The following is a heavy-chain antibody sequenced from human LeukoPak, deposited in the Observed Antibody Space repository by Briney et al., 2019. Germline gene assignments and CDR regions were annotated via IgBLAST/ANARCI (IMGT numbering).Heavy chain of an antibody. V-gene: IGHV3-11*06. D-gene: IGHD1-1*01. CDR1: RFTFSDYY. Sequence: PGGSLRLSCVASRFTFSDYYMSWIRQAPGKGLEWVSYISSSSSYTSYADSVKGRFTISRDNAKNTVYLQMNSLRAEDTAVYYCATSRTFDYWGQGTLVTVSS. CDR2: ISSSSSYT. J-gene: IGHJ4*02. CDR3: ATSRTFDY.